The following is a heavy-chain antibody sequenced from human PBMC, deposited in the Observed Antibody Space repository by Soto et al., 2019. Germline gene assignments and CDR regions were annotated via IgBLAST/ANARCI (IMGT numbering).Heavy chain of an antibody. J-gene: IGHJ5*02. V-gene: IGHV3-48*03. CDR2: ISSSGSTI. CDR3: AREKTTKSVHWFDP. CDR1: GFTFSSYE. D-gene: IGHD4-17*01. Sequence: EVQLVESGGGLVQPGGSLRLSCAASGFTFSSYEMNWVRQAPGKGLEWVSYISSSGSTIYYADSVKGRFTISRDNAKNSLYLQMNNLRAENTAVYYCAREKTTKSVHWFDPWGQGTLVTVSS.